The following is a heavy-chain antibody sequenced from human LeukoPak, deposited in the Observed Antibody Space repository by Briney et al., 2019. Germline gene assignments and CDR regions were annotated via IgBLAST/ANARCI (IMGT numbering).Heavy chain of an antibody. V-gene: IGHV1-2*02. CDR1: GYTFTGYY. Sequence: ASVKVSCKASGYTFTGYYMHWVRQAPGQGLEWMGWINPNSGGTNYAQKFQGRDTMTRDTSISTAYMELSRLRSDDTAVYYCARGDSSGYYYVWFDYWGQGTLVTVSS. CDR3: ARGDSSGYYYVWFDY. J-gene: IGHJ4*02. D-gene: IGHD3-22*01. CDR2: INPNSGGT.